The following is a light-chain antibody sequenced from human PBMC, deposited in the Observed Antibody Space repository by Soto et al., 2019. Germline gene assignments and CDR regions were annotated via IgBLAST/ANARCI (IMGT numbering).Light chain of an antibody. V-gene: IGKV1-5*01. CDR1: QTISTW. J-gene: IGKJ3*01. CDR3: QQYNEYSST. CDR2: DAS. Sequence: EIRLPQSLPTLSASVGDRVTITCRASQTISTWMAWYQQKPGKAPKLLVYDASTLQSGVATRFSGSGSGTEFTLIISGLQPEDSATYYCQQYNEYSSTFGPGTKVDIK.